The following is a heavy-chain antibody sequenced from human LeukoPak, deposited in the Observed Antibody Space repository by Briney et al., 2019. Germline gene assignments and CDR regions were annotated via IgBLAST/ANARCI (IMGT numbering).Heavy chain of an antibody. J-gene: IGHJ4*02. D-gene: IGHD3-16*01. V-gene: IGHV4-61*02. Sequence: SQTLSLTCTVSGGSISSGSYYWSWTRQPAGKGLEWIGRIYTSGSTNYNPSLKSRVTISVDTSKNQFSLKLSSVTAADTAVYYRARDLGFADPFDCWGQGTLVTVSS. CDR2: IYTSGST. CDR3: ARDLGFADPFDC. CDR1: GGSISSGSYY.